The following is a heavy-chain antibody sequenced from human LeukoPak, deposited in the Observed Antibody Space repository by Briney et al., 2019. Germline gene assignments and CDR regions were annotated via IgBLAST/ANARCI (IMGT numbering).Heavy chain of an antibody. CDR1: GYTFTSYN. V-gene: IGHV1-8*01. Sequence: ASVKVSCKTSGYTFTSYNINWVRQATGQGLEWLGWMNPSNGNTDYAQKFQGRVTMTRSTSISTAYMELSNLRSEDTAVYYCARDETNYYDSSGYSWFDPWGQGTLVTVSS. CDR3: ARDETNYYDSSGYSWFDP. J-gene: IGHJ5*02. CDR2: MNPSNGNT. D-gene: IGHD3-22*01.